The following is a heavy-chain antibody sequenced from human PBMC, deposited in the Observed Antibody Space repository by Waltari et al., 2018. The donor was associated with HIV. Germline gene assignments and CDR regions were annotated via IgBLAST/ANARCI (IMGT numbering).Heavy chain of an antibody. J-gene: IGHJ5*02. CDR3: ARESDSGSYGWFDP. V-gene: IGHV3-21*01. D-gene: IGHD1-26*01. CDR2: ISSSSSYI. Sequence: EVQLVESGGGLVKPGGSLRLSCAASGFTFSSYSMNWVRQAPGKGLEWVSSISSSSSYIYYADSVKGRFTISRDNAKNSLYLQMNSLRAEDTAVYYCARESDSGSYGWFDPWGQGTLVTVSS. CDR1: GFTFSSYS.